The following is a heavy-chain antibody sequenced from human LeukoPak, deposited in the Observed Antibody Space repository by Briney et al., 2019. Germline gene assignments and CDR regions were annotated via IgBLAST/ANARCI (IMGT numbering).Heavy chain of an antibody. CDR1: GFTFSNYD. CDR2: ISGSSSYI. V-gene: IGHV3-21*01. CDR3: ARAGYSSSWLFG. J-gene: IGHJ4*02. D-gene: IGHD6-13*01. Sequence: PGGSLRLSCAASGFTFSNYDMNWVRQAPGKGLEWVSSISGSSSYIYYADSLKGRFTISRDNAKNSLYLQMNSLRAEDTAVYYCARAGYSSSWLFGWGQGTLVTVSS.